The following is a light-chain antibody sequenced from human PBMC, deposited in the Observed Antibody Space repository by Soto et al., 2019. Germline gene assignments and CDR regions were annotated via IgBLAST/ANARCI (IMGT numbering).Light chain of an antibody. CDR2: TAS. CDR3: QKSHSSPLS. CDR1: QSISRN. V-gene: IGKV1-39*01. J-gene: IGKJ4*01. Sequence: IQMTQSPSSLSASVGDRVTITCRASQSISRNLNWYQQKPGKAPELLIYTASNLQSGVPSRFSGSGSGTDFALTISSLQPEDSAVYYCQKSHSSPLSFGGGNKVDIK.